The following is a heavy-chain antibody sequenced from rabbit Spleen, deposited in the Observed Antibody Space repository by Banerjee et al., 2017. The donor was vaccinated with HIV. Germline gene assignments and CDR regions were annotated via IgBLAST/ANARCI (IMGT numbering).Heavy chain of an antibody. Sequence: QSLEESGGDLVKPGASLTLTCTASGIDFSRNYMCWVRQAPGKGLEWIGAIYTGSSGSTYYASWAKGRFIISKTSSTTVTLQMTSLTAADTATYFCARDAGSYDYIDGYFNLWGPGTLVTVS. CDR2: IYTGSSGST. CDR1: GIDFSRNY. D-gene: IGHD8-1*01. V-gene: IGHV1S40*01. J-gene: IGHJ4*01. CDR3: ARDAGSYDYIDGYFNL.